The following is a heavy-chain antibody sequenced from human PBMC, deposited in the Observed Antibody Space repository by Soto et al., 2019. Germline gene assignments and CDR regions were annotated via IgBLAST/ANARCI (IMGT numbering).Heavy chain of an antibody. CDR3: ARDFSYGGNPFSRNPKYYYGMDV. CDR2: IYSGDNT. D-gene: IGHD4-17*01. V-gene: IGHV3-53*01. Sequence: GGSLRLSCAASGFTVSSKYMTWVRQAPGKGLGWVSLIYSGDNTFYADSVRGRFTISRDNSKSTLYLQMNSLRAEDTAVYYCARDFSYGGNPFSRNPKYYYGMDVWGQGTTVTVSS. CDR1: GFTVSSKY. J-gene: IGHJ6*02.